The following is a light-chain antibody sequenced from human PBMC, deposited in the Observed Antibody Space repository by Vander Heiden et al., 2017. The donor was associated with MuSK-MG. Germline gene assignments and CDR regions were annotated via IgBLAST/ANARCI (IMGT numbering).Light chain of an antibody. CDR1: KLGDKY. CDR2: QDS. CDR3: QAWDSSSDVV. J-gene: IGLJ2*01. V-gene: IGLV3-1*01. Sequence: SYQLTPPPSGPVPPGQTASITCSGDKLGDKYACWYQQKPGQSPVLVIYQDSKRPSGIPERFSGSNSGNTATLTISGTQAMDEADYYCQAWDSSSDVVFGGGTKLTVL.